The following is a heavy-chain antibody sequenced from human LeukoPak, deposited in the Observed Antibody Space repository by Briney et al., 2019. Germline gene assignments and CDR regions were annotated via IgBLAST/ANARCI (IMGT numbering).Heavy chain of an antibody. CDR2: ISYSGST. J-gene: IGHJ4*02. CDR3: ARSYSGYDPVDY. Sequence: PSETLSLTCTVSGGSISSYYWSWIRQPPGKGLKWIGYISYSGSTNYNPSLKSRVTISFDTSKNQFSLKLSSVTAADTAVYYCARSYSGYDPVDYWGQGTLVTVSS. D-gene: IGHD5-12*01. V-gene: IGHV4-59*01. CDR1: GGSISSYY.